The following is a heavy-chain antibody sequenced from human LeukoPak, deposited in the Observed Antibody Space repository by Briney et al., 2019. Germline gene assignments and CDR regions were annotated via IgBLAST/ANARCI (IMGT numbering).Heavy chain of an antibody. D-gene: IGHD2-2*01. CDR3: ASRYCGSANCQWGDYYYYGMDG. CDR2: IIPIFGTT. J-gene: IGHJ6*02. V-gene: IGHV1-69*13. Sequence: RGASVKVSCKASGGTLSSYAISWVRQAPGQGLEWMGGIIPIFGTTKYSQKFQGRVTITAAESTGTAFMDLNSLTSDDTAVYYCASRYCGSANCQWGDYYYYGMDGWGQGTTVTVSS. CDR1: GGTLSSYA.